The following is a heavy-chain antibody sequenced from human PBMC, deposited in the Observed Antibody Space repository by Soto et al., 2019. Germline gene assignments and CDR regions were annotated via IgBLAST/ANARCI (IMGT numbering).Heavy chain of an antibody. D-gene: IGHD3-10*01. CDR2: ISGSGGST. J-gene: IGHJ5*02. CDR3: AKDILLTMVRGVMGWFDP. Sequence: EVQLLESGGGLVQPGGSLRLSCAASGFTFSSYAMSWVRQAPGKGLEWVSAISGSGGSTYYADSVKGRFTISRDHSKNTLYLQMNSLRAEDTAVYYCAKDILLTMVRGVMGWFDPWGQGTLVTVSS. V-gene: IGHV3-23*01. CDR1: GFTFSSYA.